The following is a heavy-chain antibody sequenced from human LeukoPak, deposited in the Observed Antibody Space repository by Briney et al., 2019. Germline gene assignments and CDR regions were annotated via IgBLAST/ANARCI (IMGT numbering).Heavy chain of an antibody. J-gene: IGHJ6*03. CDR3: ARAPFTYYYMDV. V-gene: IGHV3-21*01. Sequence: PGGSLRLSCAASGFSFSDYNMNWVRQAPGKALEWVSSITSTGTYIFYGDSVKGRFTISRDNAKNSLYLQMNGLRAEDTAVYYCARAPFTYYYMDVWGKGTTVTISS. CDR2: ITSTGTYI. CDR1: GFSFSDYN.